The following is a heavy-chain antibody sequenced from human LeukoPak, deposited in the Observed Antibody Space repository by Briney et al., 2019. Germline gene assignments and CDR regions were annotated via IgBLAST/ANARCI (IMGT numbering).Heavy chain of an antibody. CDR2: INHSGST. CDR1: GGSFSGYY. CDR3: ASYTAGGGGLDY. D-gene: IGHD5-18*01. V-gene: IGHV4-34*01. J-gene: IGHJ4*02. Sequence: SETLSLTCTVYGGSFSGYYWSWIRQPPGKGLEWIGEINHSGSTNYNPSLKSRVTISVDTSKNQFSLKLSSVTAADTAVYYCASYTAGGGGLDYWGQGTLVTVSS.